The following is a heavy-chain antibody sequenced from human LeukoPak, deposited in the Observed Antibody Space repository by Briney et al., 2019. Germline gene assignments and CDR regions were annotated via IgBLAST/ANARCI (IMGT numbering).Heavy chain of an antibody. CDR2: IRNKANSYTT. Sequence: GGSLRLSCAASGFTFSDHYMDWVRQAPGKGLKWVGRIRNKANSYTTEYAASVKGRFTISRDDSKNSLYLQMNSLKTEDTAVYYCARGGSSSSWYPFVLWGQGTLVTVSS. CDR3: ARGGSSSSWYPFVL. CDR1: GFTFSDHY. V-gene: IGHV3-72*01. J-gene: IGHJ4*02. D-gene: IGHD6-13*01.